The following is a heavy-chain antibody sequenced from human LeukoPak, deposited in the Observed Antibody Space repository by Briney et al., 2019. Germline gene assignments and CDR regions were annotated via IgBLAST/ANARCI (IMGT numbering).Heavy chain of an antibody. V-gene: IGHV4-30-4*01. Sequence: SETLSLTCTVSGGSISSGDYYWSWIRQPPGKGLEWIGYIYYSGSTYYNPSLKSRVTISVDTSKNQFSLKLSSVTAADTAVYYCARGIVVVTAIYFDHWGQGTLVTVSS. CDR1: GGSISSGDYY. J-gene: IGHJ4*02. CDR2: IYYSGST. CDR3: ARGIVVVTAIYFDH. D-gene: IGHD2-21*02.